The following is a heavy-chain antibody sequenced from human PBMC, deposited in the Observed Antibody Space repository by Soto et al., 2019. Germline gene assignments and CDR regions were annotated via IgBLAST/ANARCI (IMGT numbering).Heavy chain of an antibody. D-gene: IGHD3-10*01. J-gene: IGHJ4*02. Sequence: GESLKISCKGSGYSFTSYWIGWVRQMPGKGLEWMGIIYPGDSDTRYSPSFQGQVTISADKSISTAYLQWSSLKASDTAMYYCARGGIAARRVTMVRGVINFDYWGQGTLVTAPQ. CDR2: IYPGDSDT. CDR3: ARGGIAARRVTMVRGVINFDY. CDR1: GYSFTSYW. V-gene: IGHV5-51*01.